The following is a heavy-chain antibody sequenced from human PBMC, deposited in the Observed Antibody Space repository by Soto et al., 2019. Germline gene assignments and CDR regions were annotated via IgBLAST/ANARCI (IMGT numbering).Heavy chain of an antibody. CDR2: IWYDGSNK. D-gene: IGHD2-15*01. CDR3: ARWGCSGSNCNLNQRSYDL. J-gene: IGHJ4*02. V-gene: IGHV3-33*03. Sequence: QVQLVESGGGVVQPGRSLRLSCAASGFIFNEYGMHWVRQAPGKGLEWAAVIWYDGSNKYYADSVKGRFTISRDNSKNTMYLQMNSLRAEDTAVYYCARWGCSGSNCNLNQRSYDLWGQGTLVTVSS. CDR1: GFIFNEYG.